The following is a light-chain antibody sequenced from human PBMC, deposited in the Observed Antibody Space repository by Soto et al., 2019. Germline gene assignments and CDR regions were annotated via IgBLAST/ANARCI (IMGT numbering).Light chain of an antibody. CDR2: GAS. CDR3: QQYNNWP. Sequence: EIVMTQSPATLSVSPGERATLSCRASQSVSSNLAWYQQKPGQAPRLLIYGASTRATGIPARFSGSRSGTEFTLTISSLQSEDFAVYYCQQYNNWPFGQGTMLEIK. V-gene: IGKV3-15*01. J-gene: IGKJ2*01. CDR1: QSVSSN.